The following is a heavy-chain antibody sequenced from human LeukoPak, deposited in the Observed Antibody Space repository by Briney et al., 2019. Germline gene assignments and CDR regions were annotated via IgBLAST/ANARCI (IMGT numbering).Heavy chain of an antibody. V-gene: IGHV3-7*01. CDR3: ARDLAKDAFDI. D-gene: IGHD3-16*01. Sequence: PGGSLRLSCAASGFTFSSYLMSWVRQAPGKGLEWVANIKQDGSEKYYVDSVKGRFTISRDNAKNSLYLQMNSLRAEDAAVYYCARDLAKDAFDIWGQGTMVTVSS. J-gene: IGHJ3*02. CDR2: IKQDGSEK. CDR1: GFTFSSYL.